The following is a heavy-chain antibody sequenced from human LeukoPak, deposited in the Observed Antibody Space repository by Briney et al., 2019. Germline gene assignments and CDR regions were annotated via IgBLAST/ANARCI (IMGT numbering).Heavy chain of an antibody. V-gene: IGHV1-2*06. CDR1: GYTFTDYY. D-gene: IGHD2-8*01. CDR3: ARRVQTTGVFDY. Sequence: SVKVSCNASGYTFTDYYMHWVRQAPGQGLEWMGRIKPNSGDTKYAQKFQGRVTMTRDTSINTAYMELSRLKSDDTAVYYCARRVQTTGVFDYWGQGTLVTVSS. J-gene: IGHJ4*02. CDR2: IKPNSGDT.